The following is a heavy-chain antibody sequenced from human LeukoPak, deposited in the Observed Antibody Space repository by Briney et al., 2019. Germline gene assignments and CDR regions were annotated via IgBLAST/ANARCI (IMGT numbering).Heavy chain of an antibody. CDR1: GYTFTGYY. D-gene: IGHD1-26*01. Sequence: GASVKVSCKASGYTFTGYYMHWVRQAPGQRLEWMGWINPNSGGTNYAQKFQGRVTMTRDTSISTAYMELSRLRSDDTAVYYCAREIVGATTEDYWGQGTLVTVSS. V-gene: IGHV1-2*02. CDR3: AREIVGATTEDY. CDR2: INPNSGGT. J-gene: IGHJ4*02.